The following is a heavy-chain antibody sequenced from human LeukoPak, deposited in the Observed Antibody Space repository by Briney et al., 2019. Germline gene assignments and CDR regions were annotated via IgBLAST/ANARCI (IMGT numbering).Heavy chain of an antibody. Sequence: ASVKVSCKASGYTFTSYGISWVRQAPGQGLEWMGWISAYNGNTNYAQKLQGRVTMTTDTSTSTAYMELRSLRSDDTAVYYCARDRINYDYVWGSSRYQGGDYWGQGTLVTVSS. D-gene: IGHD3-16*02. J-gene: IGHJ4*02. CDR1: GYTFTSYG. CDR3: ARDRINYDYVWGSSRYQGGDY. CDR2: ISAYNGNT. V-gene: IGHV1-18*01.